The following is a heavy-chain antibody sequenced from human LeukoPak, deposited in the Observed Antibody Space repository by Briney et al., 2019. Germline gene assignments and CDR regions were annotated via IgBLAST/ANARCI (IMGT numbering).Heavy chain of an antibody. V-gene: IGHV4-59*11. D-gene: IGHD3-16*01. CDR1: GGSISGHY. J-gene: IGHJ6*02. Sequence: SETLSLTCTVSGGSISGHYWTWVRQPPGEGLEWIGQIHYSGKADYNPSLRSRITISVDTSKNQMPLKVTSVTAADTAVYYCARFGVDYDMDVWGQGTTVTVS. CDR2: IHYSGKA. CDR3: ARFGVDYDMDV.